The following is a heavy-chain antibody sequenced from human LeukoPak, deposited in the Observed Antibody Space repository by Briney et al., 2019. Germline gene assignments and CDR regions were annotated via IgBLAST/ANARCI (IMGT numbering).Heavy chain of an antibody. Sequence: ASVKVSCKPSGYTFTSYAMHWVRQAPGQRLEWMGWSNAGNGNTKYSQEFQGRVTITRDTSASTAYMELSSLRSEVMAVYYCARGSGYDYQNFDYWGQGTLVTVSS. CDR2: SNAGNGNT. V-gene: IGHV1-3*02. CDR1: GYTFTSYA. D-gene: IGHD5-12*01. J-gene: IGHJ4*02. CDR3: ARGSGYDYQNFDY.